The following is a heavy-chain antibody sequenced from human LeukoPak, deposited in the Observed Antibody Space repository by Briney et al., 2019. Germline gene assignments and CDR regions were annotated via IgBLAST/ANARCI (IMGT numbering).Heavy chain of an antibody. D-gene: IGHD5-18*01. CDR3: TRALPSRGYSYGYFDY. CDR2: IYYSGST. V-gene: IGHV4-59*01. Sequence: SETLSLTCTVSGGSISSYYWSWIRQPPGKGLEWIGYIYYSGSTNYNPSLKSRVTISVDTSKNQFSLKLSSVTAADTAVYYCTRALPSRGYSYGYFDYWGQGTLVTVSS. J-gene: IGHJ4*02. CDR1: GGSISSYY.